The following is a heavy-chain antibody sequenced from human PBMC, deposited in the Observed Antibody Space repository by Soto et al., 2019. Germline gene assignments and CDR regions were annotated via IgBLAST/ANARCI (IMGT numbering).Heavy chain of an antibody. CDR2: MSSDSSYI. Sequence: PGGSLRLSCAASGFPFSTLSMNWVRQAPGKGLEWVSSMSSDSSYIYYADSVKGRFTISRDNAKNSLYLQMNSLRAEDTAVYYCARDPLDIVTTPPSWFDPWGQGTLVTVSS. CDR3: ARDPLDIVTTPPSWFDP. CDR1: GFPFSTLS. J-gene: IGHJ5*02. D-gene: IGHD5-12*01. V-gene: IGHV3-21*01.